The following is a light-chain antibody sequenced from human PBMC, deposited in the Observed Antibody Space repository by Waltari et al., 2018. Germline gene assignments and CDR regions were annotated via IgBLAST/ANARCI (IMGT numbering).Light chain of an antibody. CDR3: QSADPTGISWV. CDR1: ALPKQY. CDR2: KDS. V-gene: IGLV3-25*03. J-gene: IGLJ3*02. Sequence: SYELTQPPSVSVSPGQTARITRSGDALPKQYAYWYQQKAGQAPVQVIYKDSGRPSEIPERFSGSTSGTTVTLTISGVQAEDEADYYCQSADPTGISWVFGGGTKLTVL.